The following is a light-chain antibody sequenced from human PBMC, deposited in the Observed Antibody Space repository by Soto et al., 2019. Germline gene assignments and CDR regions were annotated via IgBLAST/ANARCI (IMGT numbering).Light chain of an antibody. Sequence: DIQMTQSPSTLSASVGDRVTITCRASQSISSWLAWYQQKPGKAPKLLIYKASNLESGVPSRFSGSGSGADFTLTFSSPQPDDFATYCCQQYSSYPLPFGGGTKVEIK. CDR2: KAS. J-gene: IGKJ4*01. CDR3: QQYSSYPLP. V-gene: IGKV1-5*03. CDR1: QSISSW.